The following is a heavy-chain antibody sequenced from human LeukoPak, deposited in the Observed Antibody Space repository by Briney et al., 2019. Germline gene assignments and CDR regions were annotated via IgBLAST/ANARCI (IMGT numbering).Heavy chain of an antibody. J-gene: IGHJ3*02. CDR2: INPNSGGT. CDR1: GYTFTGYY. CDR3: ARERGTLAAAGDAFDI. V-gene: IGHV1-2*02. Sequence: ASVKVSCKASGYTFTGYYMHWVRQAPGEGLEWMGWINPNSGGTKYAQKFQGRVTMTRDTSINTAYMEVRRLTSDDTAVYYCARERGTLAAAGDAFDIWGQGTTVTISS. D-gene: IGHD6-25*01.